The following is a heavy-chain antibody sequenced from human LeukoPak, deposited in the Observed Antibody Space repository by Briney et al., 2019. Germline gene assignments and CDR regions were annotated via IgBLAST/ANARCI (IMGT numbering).Heavy chain of an antibody. CDR1: GFTFISYS. CDR2: ISSSSSYI. V-gene: IGHV3-21*01. J-gene: IGHJ4*02. D-gene: IGHD6-19*01. Sequence: GGSLRPSCAASGFTFISYSMNWVSQAPGKGLEWVSSISSSSSYIYYADSVKGRFTISRDNAKNSLYLQMNSLRAEDTAVFYCARAIAVAGGFDYWGQGTLVTVSS. CDR3: ARAIAVAGGFDY.